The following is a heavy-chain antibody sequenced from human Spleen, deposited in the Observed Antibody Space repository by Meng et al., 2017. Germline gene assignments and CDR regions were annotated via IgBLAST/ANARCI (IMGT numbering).Heavy chain of an antibody. V-gene: IGHV3-23*01. Sequence: EVLLFESGGGLVRPGGSLRLSCAASGFSFSDHAMNWVRQAPGEGLEWVSAMSPSGDTKLYADSVKGRFTISRDNSKNTLYLQMNSLRAEDTAVYYCVRWVSYYDYWGQGTLVTVSS. CDR3: VRWVSYYDY. CDR1: GFSFSDHA. D-gene: IGHD3-10*01. CDR2: MSPSGDTK. J-gene: IGHJ4*02.